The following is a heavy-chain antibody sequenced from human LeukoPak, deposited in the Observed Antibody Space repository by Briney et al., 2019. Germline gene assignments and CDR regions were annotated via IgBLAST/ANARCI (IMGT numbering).Heavy chain of an antibody. CDR2: IKQDGSEK. CDR3: ARDQFPDYGGNHVNAAFDI. Sequence: GGSLRTLLCSLSIIFSSYWMSWVRQAPGKGLEWVAMIKQDGSEKYYVDSVKGRFTISRDNGKNSLYLQMNSLRAEDTAVYYCARDQFPDYGGNHVNAAFDIWGQGTMVTVSS. D-gene: IGHD4-23*01. J-gene: IGHJ3*02. V-gene: IGHV3-7*01. CDR1: IIFSSYW.